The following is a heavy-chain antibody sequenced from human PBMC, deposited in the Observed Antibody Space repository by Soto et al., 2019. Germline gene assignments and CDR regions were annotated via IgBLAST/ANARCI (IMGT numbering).Heavy chain of an antibody. CDR2: INHSGST. J-gene: IGHJ6*02. Sequence: SETLSLTCAVYGGSFSGYYWSWIRQPPGKGLEWIGEINHSGSTNYNPSLKSRVTISVDTSKNQFSLKLSSVTAADTAVYYCAESCWSGYYGDHMDVWGPGTTVTVSS. V-gene: IGHV4-34*01. D-gene: IGHD3-3*01. CDR1: GGSFSGYY. CDR3: AESCWSGYYGDHMDV.